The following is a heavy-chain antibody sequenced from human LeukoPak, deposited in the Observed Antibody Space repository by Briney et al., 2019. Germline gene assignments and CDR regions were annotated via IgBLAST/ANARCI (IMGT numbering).Heavy chain of an antibody. J-gene: IGHJ4*02. D-gene: IGHD3-16*01. Sequence: GGSLRLSCAASGFTFSSYTIHWVRQAPGKGLEWVSYISSSSSTIYYADSVKGRFTISRDNAKNSLYLQMNSLRAEDTAVYYCAGFERGYAYDYWGQGTLVTVSS. CDR2: ISSSSSTI. CDR3: AGFERGYAYDY. CDR1: GFTFSSYT. V-gene: IGHV3-48*01.